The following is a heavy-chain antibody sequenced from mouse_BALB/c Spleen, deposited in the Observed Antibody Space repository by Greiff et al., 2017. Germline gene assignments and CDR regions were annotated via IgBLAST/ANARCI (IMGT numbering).Heavy chain of an antibody. V-gene: IGHV1-74*01. J-gene: IGHJ2*01. CDR2: IDPSDSET. CDR3: AIRGYDGYHFDY. CDR1: GYSFTSYW. Sequence: VQLQQSGPQLVRPGASVKISCKASGYSFTSYWMHWVKQRPGQGLEWIGMIDPSDSETRLNQKFKDKATLTVDKSSSTAYMQLSSPTSEDSAVYDCAIRGYDGYHFDYWGQGTTLTVSS. D-gene: IGHD2-3*01.